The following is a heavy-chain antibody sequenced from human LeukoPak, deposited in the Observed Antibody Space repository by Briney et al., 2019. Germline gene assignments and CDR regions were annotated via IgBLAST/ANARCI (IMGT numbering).Heavy chain of an antibody. Sequence: GGSLRLSCAASGFTFSSYWMSWVRQAPGKGLEWVANIKQDGSEKYYVDSVKGRLTISKDNAKNSLYLQMNSLRAEDTAVYYCARDAGYYYDSSGYLYWGQGTLVTVSS. V-gene: IGHV3-7*01. CDR1: GFTFSSYW. CDR2: IKQDGSEK. D-gene: IGHD3-22*01. J-gene: IGHJ4*02. CDR3: ARDAGYYYDSSGYLY.